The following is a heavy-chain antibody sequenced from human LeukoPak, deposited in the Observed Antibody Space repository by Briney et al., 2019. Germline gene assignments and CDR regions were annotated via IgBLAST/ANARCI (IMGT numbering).Heavy chain of an antibody. Sequence: SETLSLTCAVYGGSFSGYYWSWIRQPPGKGLEWIGEINHSGSTNYNPSLKSRVTISVDTSKNQFSLKLSSVTAADTAVYYCARAGLATVTAHHRCAFDIWGQGTMVTVSS. V-gene: IGHV4-34*01. D-gene: IGHD4-17*01. CDR3: ARAGLATVTAHHRCAFDI. CDR2: INHSGST. J-gene: IGHJ3*02. CDR1: GGSFSGYY.